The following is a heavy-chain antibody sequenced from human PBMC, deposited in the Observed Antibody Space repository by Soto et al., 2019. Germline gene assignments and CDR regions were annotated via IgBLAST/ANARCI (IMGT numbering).Heavy chain of an antibody. Sequence: EVQLVESGGGLVQPGGSLRLSCAASGFSFSSYSMNWVRQAPGKGLEWLSYISSSSSTTYYADSVKGRFTISRDNAKNSLYLQLNSLRDEDTAVYYCARDRVTTVNTGAFDIWGQGTMVIVSS. CDR1: GFSFSSYS. CDR3: ARDRVTTVNTGAFDI. V-gene: IGHV3-48*02. CDR2: ISSSSSTT. J-gene: IGHJ3*02. D-gene: IGHD4-17*01.